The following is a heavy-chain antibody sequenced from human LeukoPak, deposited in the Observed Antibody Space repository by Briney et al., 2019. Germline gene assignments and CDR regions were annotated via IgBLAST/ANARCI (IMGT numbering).Heavy chain of an antibody. D-gene: IGHD6-6*01. V-gene: IGHV1-2*02. J-gene: IGHJ4*02. CDR3: AREHSSSSGKVFDY. CDR1: GYTFPGYY. CDR2: INPNRGAT. Sequence: ASEKVSCKASGYTFPGYYMHWVRQAPGQGLEWMGWINPNRGATNYAQKFQGRVTMTRDTSISTAYMELSRLKSDDTAVYYCAREHSSSSGKVFDYWGQGTLVTVSS.